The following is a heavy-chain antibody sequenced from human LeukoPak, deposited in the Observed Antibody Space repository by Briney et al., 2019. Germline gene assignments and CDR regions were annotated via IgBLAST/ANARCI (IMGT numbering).Heavy chain of an antibody. Sequence: GGSLRLSCAASGFTFSGSAMHWVRQASGKGLEWVGRIRSKANSYATAYAASVKGRFTISRDDSKNTAYLQMNSLKTEGTAVYYCTTKYYYDSSGSKDYGMDVWGQGTTVTVSS. J-gene: IGHJ6*02. V-gene: IGHV3-73*01. CDR2: IRSKANSYAT. CDR3: TTKYYYDSSGSKDYGMDV. D-gene: IGHD3-22*01. CDR1: GFTFSGSA.